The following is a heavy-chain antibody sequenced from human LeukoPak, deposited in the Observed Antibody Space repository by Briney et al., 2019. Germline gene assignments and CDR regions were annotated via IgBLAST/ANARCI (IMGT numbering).Heavy chain of an antibody. D-gene: IGHD2-15*01. CDR2: FYDTGTT. Sequence: GGSLRLSCAASGFTVSSNHMSWVHQAPGKGLEWVSVFYDTGTTNYADSVKGRFTISRDNSRNTLYLQMNSLRAGDTAVYYCATLSGGGFWGQGTLVTVPS. CDR3: ATLSGGGF. CDR1: GFTVSSNH. V-gene: IGHV3-53*01. J-gene: IGHJ4*02.